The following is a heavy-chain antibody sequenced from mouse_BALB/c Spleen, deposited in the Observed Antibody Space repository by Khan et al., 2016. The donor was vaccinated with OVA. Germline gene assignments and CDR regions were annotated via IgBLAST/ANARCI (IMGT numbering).Heavy chain of an antibody. D-gene: IGHD2-1*01. V-gene: IGHV14-1*02. J-gene: IGHJ3*01. CDR3: VRRGYGNYWFAY. Sequence: EVQLQESGAELVRPGALVKLSCKASGFNIKDYYMLWVKQRPEQGLEWIGWIDPENGNTIYDPKFQDKASITADTSSNTTYLQLSSLTSEDTAVYYCVRRGYGNYWFAYWGQGTLVTVSA. CDR2: IDPENGNT. CDR1: GFNIKDYY.